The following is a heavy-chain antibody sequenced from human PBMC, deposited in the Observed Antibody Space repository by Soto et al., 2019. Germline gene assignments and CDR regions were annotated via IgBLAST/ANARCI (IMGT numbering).Heavy chain of an antibody. CDR3: ARSPLPSIYYDSSGYYYYYGMDV. CDR2: IDPSDSYT. Sequence: PGESLKISCKGSGYSFTSYWISWVRQMPGKGLEWMGRIDPSDSYTNYSPYFQGHVTISADKSISTAYLQWSSLKASDTAMYYCARSPLPSIYYDSSGYYYYYGMDVWGQGTTVTVSS. J-gene: IGHJ6*02. V-gene: IGHV5-10-1*01. CDR1: GYSFTSYW. D-gene: IGHD3-22*01.